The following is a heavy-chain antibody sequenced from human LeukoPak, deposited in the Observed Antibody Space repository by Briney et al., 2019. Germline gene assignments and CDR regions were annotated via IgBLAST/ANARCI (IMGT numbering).Heavy chain of an antibody. CDR3: AKTSDQLLYSKFDF. J-gene: IGHJ4*02. D-gene: IGHD2/OR15-2a*01. V-gene: IGHV3-30*02. CDR2: IQYDGSYK. CDR1: GFTFSLYG. Sequence: GGSLRLSCSTSGFTFSLYGMHWVRQAPGKGLEWVAFIQYDGSYKFYADSVQGRFSISRDNSKNTLFLQMNSLRAEDTAIYYCAKTSDQLLYSKFDFWGQGTLVTVSS.